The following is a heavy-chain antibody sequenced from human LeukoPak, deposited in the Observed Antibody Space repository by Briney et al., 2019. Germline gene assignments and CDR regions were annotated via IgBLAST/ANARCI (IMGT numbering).Heavy chain of an antibody. V-gene: IGHV1-69*01. CDR3: ARDSSSSSYYYYMDV. J-gene: IGHJ6*03. CDR2: IIPIFGTA. CDR1: GGTFSSYA. Sequence: VASVKVSYKASGGTFSSYAISWVRQAPGQGLEWMGGIIPIFGTANYAQKFQGRVTITADESTSTAYMELSSLRSEDTAVYYCARDSSSSSYYYYMDVWGKGTTVTVSS. D-gene: IGHD6-6*01.